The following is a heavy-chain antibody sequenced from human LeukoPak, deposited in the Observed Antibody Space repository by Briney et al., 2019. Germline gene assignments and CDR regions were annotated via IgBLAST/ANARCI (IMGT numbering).Heavy chain of an antibody. Sequence: SETLSLTCAVYGGSSSGYYWSWIRQPPGKGLEWIGENNHSGSTNYNPSLKSRVTISVDTSKNQFSLKLSSVTAADTAVYYCARVKVATITRFCYFDYWGQGTLVTVSS. D-gene: IGHD5-24*01. J-gene: IGHJ4*02. CDR2: NNHSGST. V-gene: IGHV4-34*01. CDR3: ARVKVATITRFCYFDY. CDR1: GGSSSGYY.